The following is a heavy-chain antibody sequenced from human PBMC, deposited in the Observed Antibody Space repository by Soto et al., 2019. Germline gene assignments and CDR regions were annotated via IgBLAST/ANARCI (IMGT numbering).Heavy chain of an antibody. J-gene: IGHJ4*02. Sequence: EVQLLESGGGLVQPGGSLRLSCAASEFSFGGYAMSWVRQAPGKGLEWVSSISGSGASAFYAASVRGRFTISRDNTGNKVTMQMNRLRAEDTAVYYCAKGSRGYTTYYFDYWGQGTRITVSS. D-gene: IGHD5-18*01. V-gene: IGHV3-23*01. CDR2: ISGSGASA. CDR3: AKGSRGYTTYYFDY. CDR1: EFSFGGYA.